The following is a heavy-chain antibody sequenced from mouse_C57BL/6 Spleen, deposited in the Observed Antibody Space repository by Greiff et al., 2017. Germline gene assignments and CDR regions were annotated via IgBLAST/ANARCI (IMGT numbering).Heavy chain of an antibody. CDR1: GYSITSGYV. CDR3: ARGSYDFDY. J-gene: IGHJ2*01. Sequence: EVHLVESGPGLVKPSQSLSLTCNVTGYSITSGYVWHWIRHFPGNKLEWMGYISYSGSTTYNPSLKSRISITHDTTKNHFFLKLNSVTTEDTATYYCARGSYDFDYWGQGTTLTVSS. D-gene: IGHD1-1*01. V-gene: IGHV3-1*01. CDR2: ISYSGST.